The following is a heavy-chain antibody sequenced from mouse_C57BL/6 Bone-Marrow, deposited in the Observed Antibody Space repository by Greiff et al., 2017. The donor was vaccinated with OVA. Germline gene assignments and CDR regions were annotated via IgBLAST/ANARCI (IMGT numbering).Heavy chain of an antibody. J-gene: IGHJ3*01. CDR2: ISSGGSYT. Sequence: EVHLVESGGDLVKPGGSLKLSCAASGFTFSSYGMSWVRQTPDKRLEWVATISSGGSYTYYPDSVKGRFTISRDNAKNTLYLQMSSLKSEDTAMYYCARRGGYYGSSYDAYWGQGTLVTVSA. CDR3: ARRGGYYGSSYDAY. V-gene: IGHV5-6*01. D-gene: IGHD1-1*01. CDR1: GFTFSSYG.